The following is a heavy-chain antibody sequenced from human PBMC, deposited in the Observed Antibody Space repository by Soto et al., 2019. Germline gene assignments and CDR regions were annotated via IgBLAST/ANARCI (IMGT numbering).Heavy chain of an antibody. J-gene: IGHJ3*02. CDR3: ARSDYGDSPDAFDI. CDR1: GFTFSDYY. Sequence: GGSLRLSCAASGFTFSDYYMSWIRQAPGKGLEWVSYISSSGSTIYYADSVKGRFTISRDNAKNSLYLQMNSLRAEDTAVYYCARSDYGDSPDAFDIWGQGTMVTVSS. V-gene: IGHV3-11*01. D-gene: IGHD4-17*01. CDR2: ISSSGSTI.